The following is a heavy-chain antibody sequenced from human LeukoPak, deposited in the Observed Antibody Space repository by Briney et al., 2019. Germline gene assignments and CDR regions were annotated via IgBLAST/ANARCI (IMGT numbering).Heavy chain of an antibody. D-gene: IGHD1-26*01. CDR2: ISWDGGSR. CDR3: AKESDGGSFDIDY. V-gene: IGHV3-43*01. CDR1: GLTFDDYT. J-gene: IGHJ4*02. Sequence: GGSLRLSCAASGLTFDDYTIHWVRQAQEKGLEWVSLISWDGGSRYYADSVKGRFTISRDNSKNSLYLQMNSLRIEDTALYYCAKESDGGSFDIDYWGQGTLVTVSS.